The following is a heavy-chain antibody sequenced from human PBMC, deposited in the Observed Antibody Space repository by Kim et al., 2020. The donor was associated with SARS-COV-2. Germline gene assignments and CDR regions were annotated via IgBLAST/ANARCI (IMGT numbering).Heavy chain of an antibody. CDR3: ARGQRTFDY. Sequence: STDYHPSLKSRVTISVDTSKNQFSLKLSSVTAADTAVYYCARGQRTFDYWGQGTLVTVSS. J-gene: IGHJ4*02. V-gene: IGHV4-34*01. CDR2: ST.